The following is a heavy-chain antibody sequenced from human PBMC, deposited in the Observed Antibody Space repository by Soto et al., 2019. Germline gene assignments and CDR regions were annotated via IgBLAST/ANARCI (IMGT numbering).Heavy chain of an antibody. CDR1: GGTFSSYA. Sequence: GASVKVSCKASGGTFSSYAISWVRQAPGQGLEWMGGIIPIFGTANYAPNYRDRITMTRDTSTSTVFMELRSLRSEDTAIYYCAREVAPAAGPAFSAGKDRGLKNYFDPWGQGTMVTVSS. J-gene: IGHJ5*02. CDR3: AREVAPAAGPAFSAGKDRGLKNYFDP. CDR2: IIPIFGTA. V-gene: IGHV1-69*05. D-gene: IGHD6-13*01.